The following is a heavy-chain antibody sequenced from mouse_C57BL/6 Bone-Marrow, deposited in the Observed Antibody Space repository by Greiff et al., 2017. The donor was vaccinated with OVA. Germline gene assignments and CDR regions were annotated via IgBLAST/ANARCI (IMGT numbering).Heavy chain of an antibody. Sequence: VKLQESGAELARPGASVKLSCKASGYTFTSYGISWVKQRTGQGLEWIGEIYPRSGNTYYNEKFKGKATLTADKSSSTAYMELRSLTSEDSAVYFCARDGSRFYWYFEVWGTGTTVTVSS. V-gene: IGHV1-81*01. D-gene: IGHD1-1*01. CDR2: IYPRSGNT. CDR1: GYTFTSYG. CDR3: ARDGSRFYWYFEV. J-gene: IGHJ1*03.